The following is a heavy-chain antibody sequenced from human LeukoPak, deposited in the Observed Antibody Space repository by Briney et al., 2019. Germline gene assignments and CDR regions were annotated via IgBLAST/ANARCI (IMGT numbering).Heavy chain of an antibody. CDR3: ARGRYCSADICSGGDAFDI. D-gene: IGHD2-15*01. Sequence: SETLSLTCTVSGGSINNYYWSWIRQPAGRGLEWIGRIYTRGSTNYNPSLKSRVTMSVDTSKNHFSLKLSSVTAADTAVYYCARGRYCSADICSGGDAFDIWGQGTMVSVSS. CDR2: IYTRGST. CDR1: GGSINNYY. J-gene: IGHJ3*02. V-gene: IGHV4-4*07.